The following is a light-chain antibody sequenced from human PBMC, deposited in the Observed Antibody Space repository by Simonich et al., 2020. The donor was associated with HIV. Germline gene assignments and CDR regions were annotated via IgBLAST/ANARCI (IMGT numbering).Light chain of an antibody. Sequence: DIVMTQSPDSLAVSLGERATLNCKSSHSILYSSNNNNYLTWYQQKPRQPPNLLIYWASTRESGVPDRFSGSGSGTDFTLTISSLQAEDVAVYYCQQYYNTPHTFGQGTKLEIK. J-gene: IGKJ2*01. CDR2: WAS. V-gene: IGKV4-1*01. CDR3: QQYYNTPHT. CDR1: HSILYSSNNNNY.